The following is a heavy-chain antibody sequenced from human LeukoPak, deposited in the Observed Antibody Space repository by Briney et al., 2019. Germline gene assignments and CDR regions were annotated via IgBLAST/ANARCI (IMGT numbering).Heavy chain of an antibody. CDR3: AHRRRIAVAGSWFDP. Sequence: ESGPTLVNPTQTLTLTCTFSGFSLSTRGVGVGWIRQPPGKALEWLSLIYWDDDKRYSPSLKSRLTITKENSKNQVVLTMTHMDPVDTAPYYCAHRRRIAVAGSWFDPWGQGTLVTVPS. J-gene: IGHJ5*02. CDR2: IYWDDDK. V-gene: IGHV2-5*02. D-gene: IGHD6-19*01. CDR1: GFSLSTRGVG.